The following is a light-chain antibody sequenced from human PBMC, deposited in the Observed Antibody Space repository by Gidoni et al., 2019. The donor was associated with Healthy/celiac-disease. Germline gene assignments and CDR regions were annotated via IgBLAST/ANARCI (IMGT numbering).Light chain of an antibody. Sequence: EIVLTQSPGTLSLSPGERATLSCRASQSVSSSYLAWYQQKPGQAPRLLIYGASSRATGIPDRFSGSGSGTDFTLTISRLGPEDFAVYYCQQYGSSPPYTFGQXTKLEIK. J-gene: IGKJ2*01. CDR3: QQYGSSPPYT. V-gene: IGKV3-20*01. CDR1: QSVSSSY. CDR2: GAS.